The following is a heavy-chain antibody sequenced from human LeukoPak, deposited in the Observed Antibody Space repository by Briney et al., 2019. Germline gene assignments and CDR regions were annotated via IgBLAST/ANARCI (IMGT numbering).Heavy chain of an antibody. CDR3: ARAGTSGYCSSTSCYFGLFDY. Sequence: SETLSLTCTVSGGSISSYYWRWIRQPPGKGLEWIGEINHSGSTNYNPSLKSRVTISVDTSKNQFSLKLSSVTAADTAVYYCARAGTSGYCSSTSCYFGLFDYWGQGTLVTVSS. CDR2: INHSGST. D-gene: IGHD2-2*03. J-gene: IGHJ4*02. CDR1: GGSISSYY. V-gene: IGHV4-34*01.